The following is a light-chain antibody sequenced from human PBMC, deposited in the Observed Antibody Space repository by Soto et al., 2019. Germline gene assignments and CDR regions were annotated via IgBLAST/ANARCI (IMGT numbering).Light chain of an antibody. Sequence: QSALTQPASVSGSPGQSITISCTGTSSDVGSYNLVSWYQQHPGKAPKLMIYEVSKRPSGVSNRFSSSKSGNTASLTISGLQAEDEADYYCCSYAGSSTFDFGTGTKLTVL. V-gene: IGLV2-23*02. CDR1: SSDVGSYNL. CDR2: EVS. CDR3: CSYAGSSTFD. J-gene: IGLJ1*01.